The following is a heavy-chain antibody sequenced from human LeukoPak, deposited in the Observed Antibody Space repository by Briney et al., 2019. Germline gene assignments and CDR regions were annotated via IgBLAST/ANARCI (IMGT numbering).Heavy chain of an antibody. CDR1: GFTFSDYY. CDR2: ISSSGSTI. J-gene: IGHJ4*02. Sequence: GGSLRLSCAASGFTFSDYYMSWIRQAPGKGLEWVSYISSSGSTIYYADSVKGRFTISRDNAKNSLYLQMNSLRAEDTAVYYCARGEQPTYYYGSGSYPLGYWGQGTLVTVSS. CDR3: ARGEQPTYYYGSGSYPLGY. D-gene: IGHD3-10*01. V-gene: IGHV3-11*01.